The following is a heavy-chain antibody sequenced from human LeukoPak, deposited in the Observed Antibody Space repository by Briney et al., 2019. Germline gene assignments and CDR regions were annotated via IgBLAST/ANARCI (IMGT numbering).Heavy chain of an antibody. CDR1: GFTFSSYG. CDR3: AKLVGSTSNFDY. Sequence: GGSLRLSCAASGFTFSSYGMHWVRQAPGKGLEWVAVIPYDGSNKYYADSVKGRFTISRDNSKNTLYLQMNSLRAEDTAVYYCAKLVGSTSNFDYWGQGTLVTVSP. CDR2: IPYDGSNK. D-gene: IGHD6-25*01. J-gene: IGHJ4*02. V-gene: IGHV3-30*18.